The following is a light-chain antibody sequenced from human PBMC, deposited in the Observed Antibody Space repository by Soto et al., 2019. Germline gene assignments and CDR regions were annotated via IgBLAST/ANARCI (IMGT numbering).Light chain of an antibody. CDR2: GAS. Sequence: EIVLTQTPGTLSLSPGETATLSCRASQSVTSSHLAWYQQKPGQAPRLLIYGASTRATGIPDRFSGSGSDTDFSLTTRRLDPEDFVMYYCLLDFSPARYTFGPGTKVQIK. V-gene: IGKV3-20*01. CDR3: LLDFSPARYT. J-gene: IGKJ2*01. CDR1: QSVTSSH.